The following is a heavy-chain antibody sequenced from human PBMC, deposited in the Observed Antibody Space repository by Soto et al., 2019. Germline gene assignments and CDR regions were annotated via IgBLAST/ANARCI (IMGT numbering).Heavy chain of an antibody. J-gene: IGHJ4*02. CDR1: VGTFSSYA. Sequence: QVQLVQSGAEVKKPGSSVKVSCKASVGTFSSYAISWVRQAPGLALEWMGGIIPIFGTANYAQKFQGRVTITADESTSTAYMELSSLRSEDTAGYYCASVDTANEYWGQGSRVTVSS. V-gene: IGHV1-69*01. CDR2: IIPIFGTA. D-gene: IGHD5-18*01. CDR3: ASVDTANEY.